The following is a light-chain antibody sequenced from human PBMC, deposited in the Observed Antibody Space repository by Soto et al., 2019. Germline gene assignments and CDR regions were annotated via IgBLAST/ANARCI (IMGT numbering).Light chain of an antibody. V-gene: IGLV2-14*01. CDR1: TGDIGAFNY. CDR2: EVT. CDR3: STYTSTNTWV. Sequence: QSALTQPPSASGSPGQSVTISCTGTTGDIGAFNYVSWYQQRPGKAPKLIIYEVTNRPSGVSSRFSGSKSGNTPSLTISGLQAEDEADYYCSTYTSTNTWVFGGGTKLTVL. J-gene: IGLJ3*02.